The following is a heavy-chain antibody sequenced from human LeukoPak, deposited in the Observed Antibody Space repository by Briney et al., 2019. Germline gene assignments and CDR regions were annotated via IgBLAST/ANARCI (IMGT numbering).Heavy chain of an antibody. V-gene: IGHV1-69*04. Sequence: SVRVSCKASVGTFSSYAISWVRHAPGQGLEGRGRSIPILFIANYAQKFQGIVTITADNSTSTASMELRRLRSEDPAVYYCARSRYGYYYASGTDYWGKGTLVTVSS. D-gene: IGHD3-10*01. CDR1: VGTFSSYA. J-gene: IGHJ4*02. CDR3: ARSRYGYYYASGTDY. CDR2: SIPILFIA.